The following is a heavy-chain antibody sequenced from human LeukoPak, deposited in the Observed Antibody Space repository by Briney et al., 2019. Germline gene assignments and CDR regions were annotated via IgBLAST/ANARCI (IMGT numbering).Heavy chain of an antibody. CDR1: GFTFSSYE. J-gene: IGHJ6*03. V-gene: IGHV3-21*05. Sequence: PGGSLRLSCAASGFTFSSYEMNWVRQAPGKGLEWVSYISSSSSYIYYADSVKGRFTISRDNAKNSLYLQMNSLRAEDTAVYYCARAVYYYYYMDVWGKGTTVTVSS. CDR2: ISSSSSYI. CDR3: ARAVYYYYYMDV.